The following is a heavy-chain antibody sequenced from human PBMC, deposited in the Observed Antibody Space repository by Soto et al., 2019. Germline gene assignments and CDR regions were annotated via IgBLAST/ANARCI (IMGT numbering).Heavy chain of an antibody. Sequence: QVQLVQSGGEVKKPGSSVKVSCKASGGTFSSYAISWVRQAPGQGLEWMGGIIPIFGTANYAQKFQGRVTITADESTSTAYMELSSLRSEDTAVYYCARDEGYYDSSGYYYDYWGQGTLVTVSS. CDR1: GGTFSSYA. D-gene: IGHD3-22*01. CDR3: ARDEGYYDSSGYYYDY. J-gene: IGHJ4*02. V-gene: IGHV1-69*01. CDR2: IIPIFGTA.